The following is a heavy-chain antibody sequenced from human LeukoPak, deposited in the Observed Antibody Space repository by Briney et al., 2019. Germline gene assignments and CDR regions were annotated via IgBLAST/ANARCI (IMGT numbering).Heavy chain of an antibody. CDR1: GFTFSRSW. CDR2: INPDGDGM. CDR3: AAWTDRGYSY. D-gene: IGHD5-12*01. J-gene: IGHJ4*02. Sequence: GGSLRLSCTASGFTFSRSWMNWIRQAPGKGLEWVANINPDGDGMRFVDSVKGRFTMSRDNAQSSLHLQMNSLRVEDTAFYYCAAWTDRGYSYWGQGVLVTVSS. V-gene: IGHV3-7*01.